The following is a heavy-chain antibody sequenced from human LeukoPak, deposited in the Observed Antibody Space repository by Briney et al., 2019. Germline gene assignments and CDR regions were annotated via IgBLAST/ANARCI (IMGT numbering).Heavy chain of an antibody. CDR2: IYHSGST. Sequence: TSSETLSLTCTVSGGSISSGSYYWSWIRQPPGKGLEWIGSIYHSGSTYYNPSLKSRVTISVDTSKNQFSLKLSSVTAADTAVYYCARVRAPYGGNSVRGYFDYWGQGTLVTVSS. J-gene: IGHJ4*02. D-gene: IGHD4-23*01. V-gene: IGHV4-39*07. CDR1: GGSISSGSYY. CDR3: ARVRAPYGGNSVRGYFDY.